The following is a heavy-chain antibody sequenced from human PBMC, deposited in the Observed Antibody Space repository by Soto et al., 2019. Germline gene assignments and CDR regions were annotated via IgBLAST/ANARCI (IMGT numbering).Heavy chain of an antibody. CDR2: ISYDGSNK. CDR3: AKDVRKGGYGGSDY. J-gene: IGHJ4*02. CDR1: GFTFSSYG. D-gene: IGHD2-15*01. Sequence: QVQLVESGGGVVQPGRSLRLSCAASGFTFSSYGMHWVRQAPGKGLEWVAVISYDGSNKYYADSVKGRFTISRDNSKNTLYRQMNSLRAEDTAVYYCAKDVRKGGYGGSDYWGQGTLVTVSS. V-gene: IGHV3-30*18.